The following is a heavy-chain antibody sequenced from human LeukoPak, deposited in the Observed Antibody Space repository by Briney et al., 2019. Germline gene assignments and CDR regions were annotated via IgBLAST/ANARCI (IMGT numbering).Heavy chain of an antibody. D-gene: IGHD6-6*01. J-gene: IGHJ4*02. CDR3: ASDRIAARRGFDY. CDR1: GGSFSGYY. Sequence: SETLSLTCAVYGGSFSGYYWGWIRQPPGKGLEWIGEINHSGSTNYNPSLKSRVTISVDTSKNQFSLKLSSVTAADTAVYYCASDRIAARRGFDYWGQGTVVTVSS. CDR2: INHSGST. V-gene: IGHV4-34*01.